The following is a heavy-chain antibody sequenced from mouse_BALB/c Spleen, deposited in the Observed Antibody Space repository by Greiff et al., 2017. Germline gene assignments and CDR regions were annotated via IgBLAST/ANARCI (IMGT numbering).Heavy chain of an antibody. Sequence: QVTLKESGPGILQPSQTLSLTCSFSGFSLSTSGMGVSWIRQPSGKGLEWLAHIYWDDDKRYNPSLKSRLTISKDTSRNQVFLKITSVDTADTATYYCARSNRYDAMDYWGQGTSVTVSS. CDR2: IYWDDDK. D-gene: IGHD2-14*01. CDR3: ARSNRYDAMDY. V-gene: IGHV8-12*01. J-gene: IGHJ4*01. CDR1: GFSLSTSGMG.